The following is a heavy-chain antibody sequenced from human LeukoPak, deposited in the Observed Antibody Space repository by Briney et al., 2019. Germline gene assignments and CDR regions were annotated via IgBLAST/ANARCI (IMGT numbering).Heavy chain of an antibody. CDR1: GYTFTSYG. J-gene: IGHJ4*02. CDR2: ISAYNGNT. CDR3: ASPNGSGSPIGPFDY. V-gene: IGHV1-18*01. Sequence: ASVKVSCKASGYTFTSYGISWVRQAPGQGLEWMGWISAYNGNTNYAQKLQGRVTMTTDTSTSTAYMELRSLRSDDTAVYYCASPNGSGSPIGPFDYWGQGTLVTVSS. D-gene: IGHD3-10*01.